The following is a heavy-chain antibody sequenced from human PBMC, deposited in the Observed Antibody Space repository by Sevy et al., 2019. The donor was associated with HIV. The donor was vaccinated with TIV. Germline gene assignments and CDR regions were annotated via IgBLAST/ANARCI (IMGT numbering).Heavy chain of an antibody. J-gene: IGHJ4*02. V-gene: IGHV3-30-3*01. CDR2: ISYDGSSK. CDR3: ARDGGYSVNFLPSGY. CDR1: GFTFSSHA. D-gene: IGHD3-10*02. Sequence: GGSLRLSCAASGFTFSSHAMHWVRQAPGKGLEWMAAISYDGSSKYYADSVKGRFTISRADSKNTLYLQMSSLRAGDTAVYYCARDGGYSVNFLPSGYWGQGTLVTVSS.